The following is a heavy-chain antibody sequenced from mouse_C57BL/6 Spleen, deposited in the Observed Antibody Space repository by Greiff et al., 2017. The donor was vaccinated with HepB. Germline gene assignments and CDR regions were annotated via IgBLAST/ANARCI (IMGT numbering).Heavy chain of an antibody. J-gene: IGHJ2*01. CDR2: ISSGSSTI. CDR3: ARGDYGSSRGAYYFDY. D-gene: IGHD1-1*01. Sequence: EVKLVESGGGLVKPGGSLKLSCAASGFTFSDYGMHWVRQAPEKGLEWVAYISSGSSTIYYADTVKGRFTISRDNAKNTLFLQMTSLRSEDTAMYYCARGDYGSSRGAYYFDYWGQGTTLTVSS. CDR1: GFTFSDYG. V-gene: IGHV5-17*01.